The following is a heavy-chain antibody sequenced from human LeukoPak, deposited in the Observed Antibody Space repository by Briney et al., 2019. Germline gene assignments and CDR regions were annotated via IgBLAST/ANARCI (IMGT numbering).Heavy chain of an antibody. CDR3: ARDTTGSSGWQYYYYYGMDV. Sequence: PGGSLRLSCAASGFTFSSYWMHWVRQAPGEGLEWVSYISSSGSTIYYADSVKGRFTISRDNAKNSLYLQMNSLRAEDTAVYYCARDTTGSSGWQYYYYYGMDVWGQGTTVTVSS. CDR1: GFTFSSYW. CDR2: ISSSGSTI. D-gene: IGHD6-19*01. J-gene: IGHJ6*02. V-gene: IGHV3-48*04.